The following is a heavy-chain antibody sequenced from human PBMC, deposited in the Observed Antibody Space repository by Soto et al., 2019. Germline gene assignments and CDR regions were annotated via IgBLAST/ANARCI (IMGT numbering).Heavy chain of an antibody. CDR2: IWYDESNK. J-gene: IGHJ6*04. Sequence: SESVSWAASGCKFSRYGMESFRQAPGKGLERVEVIWYDESNKYYADYVKRRFTISRDNSKNTMYLNMNSLRDSDTAVNYRARVVTTNYQAVWGKGTTVTVSS. CDR1: GCKFSRYG. D-gene: IGHD3-3*01. CDR3: ARVVTTNYQAV. V-gene: IGHV3-33*07.